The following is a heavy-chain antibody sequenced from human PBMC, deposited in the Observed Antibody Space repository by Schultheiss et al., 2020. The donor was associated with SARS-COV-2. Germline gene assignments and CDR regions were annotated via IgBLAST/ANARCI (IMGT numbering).Heavy chain of an antibody. CDR2: IRSKADGGTT. CDR1: GFTFSSYW. CDR3: TSLGYCRTGTCQY. J-gene: IGHJ4*02. Sequence: GGSLRLSCAASGFTFSSYWMSWVRQAPGKGLEWVGRIRSKADGGTTSYAPSVKGRFTFSRDDSRNTLYLQMNSLKIEDTAMYYCTSLGYCRTGTCQYWGQGTLVTVSS. D-gene: IGHD2-15*01. V-gene: IGHV3-15*01.